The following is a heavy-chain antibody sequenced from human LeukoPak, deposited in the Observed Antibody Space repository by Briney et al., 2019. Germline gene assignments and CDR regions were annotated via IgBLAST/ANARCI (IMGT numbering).Heavy chain of an antibody. D-gene: IGHD3-10*01. CDR1: GFTFSTSG. J-gene: IGHJ6*02. CDR2: ISSRSETK. CDR3: ARVWQLGV. Sequence: GGSLRLSCAASGFTFSTSGMNWVRQAPGKGLQWVAYISSRSETKYYAASVKGRFAISRDNARNSLYLQMNSLRDDDTALYYCARVWQLGVWGQGTTVTVSS. V-gene: IGHV3-48*02.